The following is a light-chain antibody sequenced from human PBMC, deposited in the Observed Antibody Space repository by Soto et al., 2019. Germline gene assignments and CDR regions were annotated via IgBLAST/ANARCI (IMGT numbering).Light chain of an antibody. Sequence: QSALTQPASVSGSPGQSITISCTGATTDVDGYDYVSWYQQHPGQAPKLMIFDVNNPPSGVSGRFSGSKSGDTASLTISGLQAEDDGDYYCTSYTGSAPFDVFGSWTKLTVL. V-gene: IGLV2-14*03. CDR2: DVN. CDR3: TSYTGSAPFDV. J-gene: IGLJ1*01. CDR1: TTDVDGYDY.